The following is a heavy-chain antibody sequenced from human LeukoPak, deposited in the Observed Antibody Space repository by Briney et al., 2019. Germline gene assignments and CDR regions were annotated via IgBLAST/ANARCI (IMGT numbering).Heavy chain of an antibody. D-gene: IGHD4-11*01. CDR2: ISGSGGST. CDR1: GFTFSSDA. Sequence: PGGSLRLSCEDSGFTFSSDAMSWVRQAPGKGLEWVSGISGSGGSTYYADSVKGRFTISRDNSKNTLYLQMNSLRAEDTAIYYCTKDRSSNYGNNWFAPWGQGTLVTVSS. CDR3: TKDRSSNYGNNWFAP. V-gene: IGHV3-23*01. J-gene: IGHJ5*02.